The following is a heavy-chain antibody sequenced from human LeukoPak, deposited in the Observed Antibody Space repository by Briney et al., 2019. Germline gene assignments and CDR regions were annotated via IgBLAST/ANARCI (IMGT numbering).Heavy chain of an antibody. CDR3: TRDSTTWARSGY. V-gene: IGHV3-66*01. J-gene: IGHJ4*02. CDR2: INSDGTT. Sequence: GRSLTLSCAASGVTVSSSYMGWVRQAPRKGLEWVSVINSDGTTYYADSVKGRFTASRDPSKNTPSLQMSGLRVEDTAVYYCTRDSTTWARSGYWGQGTLVTVSS. D-gene: IGHD2/OR15-2a*01. CDR1: GVTVSSSY.